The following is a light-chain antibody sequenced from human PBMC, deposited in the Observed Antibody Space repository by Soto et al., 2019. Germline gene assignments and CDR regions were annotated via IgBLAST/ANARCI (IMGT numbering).Light chain of an antibody. CDR1: SSDVGGYNY. Sequence: QSALTQPRSVSGSPGQSVTISCTGTSSDVGGYNYVSWYQQHPAKAPKLMIYDVSKRPSGVPDRFSGSRSGNTASLTISGLQAEDEAAYYCFSYTGTYTVVFGGGTKLTVL. V-gene: IGLV2-11*01. CDR2: DVS. CDR3: FSYTGTYTVV. J-gene: IGLJ3*02.